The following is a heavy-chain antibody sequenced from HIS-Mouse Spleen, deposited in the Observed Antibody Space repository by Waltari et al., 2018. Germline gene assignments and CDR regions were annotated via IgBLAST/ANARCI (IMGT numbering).Heavy chain of an antibody. D-gene: IGHD5-12*01. CDR2: ISSSGSTI. V-gene: IGHV3-11*01. Sequence: QVQLVEFGGGLVKPGGSLRLPCAASGFPFRDSHIGWIRQAPGKGLECVSYISSSGSTIYYADSVKGRFTISRDNAKNSLYLQMNSLRAEDTAVYYCARADSGYDLGYYFDYWGQGTLVTVSS. CDR1: GFPFRDSH. J-gene: IGHJ4*02. CDR3: ARADSGYDLGYYFDY.